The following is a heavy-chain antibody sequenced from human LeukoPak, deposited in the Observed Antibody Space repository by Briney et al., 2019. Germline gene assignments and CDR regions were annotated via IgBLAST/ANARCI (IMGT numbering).Heavy chain of an antibody. J-gene: IGHJ3*02. D-gene: IGHD3-22*01. V-gene: IGHV3-23*01. Sequence: PGGSLRLSCEASGFTFSSYAMTWVRQAPGKGLEWVSGIYASGSATHYADTVKSRFTISRDNSKNTLYLQMNSLRAEDTAVYYCAKRPRDSSGYYLGAFDMWGQGTMVTVSS. CDR2: IYASGSAT. CDR3: AKRPRDSSGYYLGAFDM. CDR1: GFTFSSYA.